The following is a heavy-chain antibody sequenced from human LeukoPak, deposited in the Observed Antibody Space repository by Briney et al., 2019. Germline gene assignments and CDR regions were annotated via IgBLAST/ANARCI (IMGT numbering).Heavy chain of an antibody. D-gene: IGHD1-1*01. V-gene: IGHV1-18*01. J-gene: IGHJ4*02. Sequence: AASAKVSCKASGYTFTSYGISWVRQAPGQGLEWMGWISAYNGNTNYAQKLQGRVTMTTDTSTSTAYMGLRSLRSDDTAVYYCTTLGNWNDGFDYWGQGTLVTVSS. CDR1: GYTFTSYG. CDR3: TTLGNWNDGFDY. CDR2: ISAYNGNT.